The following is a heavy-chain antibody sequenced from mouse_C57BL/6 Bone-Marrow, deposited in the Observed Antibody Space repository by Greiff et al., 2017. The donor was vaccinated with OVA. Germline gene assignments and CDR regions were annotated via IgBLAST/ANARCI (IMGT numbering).Heavy chain of an antibody. CDR2: INSSNGGT. Sequence: VQLQQPGTELVKPGASVKLSCKASGYTFTSYWMHWVKQWPGQGLEWIGNINSSNGGTNYNEKFKSKATLTVDKSSSTAYMQLSNLTTENSAVDYSARRRLTGRYYVDYWGQGTTLTVSS. CDR3: ARRRLTGRYYVDY. J-gene: IGHJ2*01. CDR1: GYTFTSYW. D-gene: IGHD4-1*01. V-gene: IGHV1-53*01.